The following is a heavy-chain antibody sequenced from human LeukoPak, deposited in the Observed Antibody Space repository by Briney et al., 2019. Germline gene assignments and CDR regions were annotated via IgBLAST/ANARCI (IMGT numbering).Heavy chain of an antibody. V-gene: IGHV3-23*01. J-gene: IGHJ6*02. CDR1: GFTFSSYA. D-gene: IGHD2-21*02. CDR2: ISGGVGST. CDR3: AKSQACDHYYGMDV. Sequence: GGSLRLSCAASGFTFSSYAMNWVRQAPGKGLEWVSAISGGVGSTYYADSVKGRFTISRDNSKNTLFLQMNSLRAGDTAVYYCAKSQACDHYYGMDVWGQGTTVTVSS.